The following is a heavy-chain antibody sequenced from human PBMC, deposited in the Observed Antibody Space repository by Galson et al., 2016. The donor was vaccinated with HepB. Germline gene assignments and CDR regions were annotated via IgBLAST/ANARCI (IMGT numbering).Heavy chain of an antibody. D-gene: IGHD4-17*01. J-gene: IGHJ5*02. CDR3: ARSAAGRTATTTLA. CDR1: GFDFNDSS. CDR2: ISFDGRNS. V-gene: IGHV3-30-3*01. Sequence: SLRLSCAASGFDFNDSSMHWVRQSPDKGLEWVAGISFDGRNSYYADSVKGRFIISRDSSKKTVYLQVNSLRSKDTAVYYCARSAAGRTATTTLAWGQGTLVTVSS.